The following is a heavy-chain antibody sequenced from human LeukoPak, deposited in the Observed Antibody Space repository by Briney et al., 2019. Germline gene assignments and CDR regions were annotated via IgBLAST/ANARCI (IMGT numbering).Heavy chain of an antibody. CDR2: IIPIFGTA. D-gene: IGHD3-3*01. V-gene: IGHV1-69*13. CDR3: ATAVETRYGMDV. CDR1: GGTFSSYA. J-gene: IGHJ6*02. Sequence: SVTASCTASGGTFSSYAISWVRQAPGQGLEWMGGIIPIFGTANYAQKFQGRVTITADESTSTAYMELSSLRSEDTAVYYCATAVETRYGMDVWGQGTTVTVSS.